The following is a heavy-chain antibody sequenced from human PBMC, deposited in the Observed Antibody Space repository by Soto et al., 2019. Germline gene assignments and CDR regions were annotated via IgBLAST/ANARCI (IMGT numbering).Heavy chain of an antibody. D-gene: IGHD2-2*01. CDR3: ARAGIVVVPAAKDPGYYGMDV. CDR1: GGSISSGGYY. J-gene: IGHJ6*02. Sequence: QVQLQESGPGLVKPSQTLSLTCTVSGGSISSGGYYWSWIRQHPGKGLEWIGYIYYSGSTYYNPSPKCGVTISVDTSKNQFSLKLSSVTAADTAVYYCARAGIVVVPAAKDPGYYGMDVWGQGTTVTVSS. CDR2: IYYSGST. V-gene: IGHV4-31*03.